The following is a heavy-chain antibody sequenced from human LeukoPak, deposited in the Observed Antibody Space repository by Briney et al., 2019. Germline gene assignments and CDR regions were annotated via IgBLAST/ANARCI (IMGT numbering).Heavy chain of an antibody. V-gene: IGHV4-39*01. CDR3: ARRGGGGRAFDY. CDR2: IYYTGST. D-gene: IGHD3-16*01. Sequence: SETLSLTCSVSGASISGGTYYWGWIRQPPGKGLEWIGSIYYTGSTYDNPSLESRVTISVDTSKNQFSLKLSSVTAADTAVYYCARRGGGGRAFDYWGQGTLVTVSS. J-gene: IGHJ4*02. CDR1: GASISGGTYY.